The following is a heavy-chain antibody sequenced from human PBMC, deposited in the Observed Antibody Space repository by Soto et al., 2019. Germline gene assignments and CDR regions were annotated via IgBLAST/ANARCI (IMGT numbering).Heavy chain of an antibody. CDR3: ERSSAVITTLDYFDY. CDR2: IYYSGST. CDR1: GGSISGSSYY. D-gene: IGHD3-22*01. Sequence: PSETLSLTCTVSGGSISGSSYYWGWIRQPPGKGLEWIGSIYYSGSTYYNPSLKSRDTISVDTSKNQFSLKLSSVTAADTAVYYCERSSAVITTLDYFDYWGQGTLVTVPS. V-gene: IGHV4-39*01. J-gene: IGHJ4*02.